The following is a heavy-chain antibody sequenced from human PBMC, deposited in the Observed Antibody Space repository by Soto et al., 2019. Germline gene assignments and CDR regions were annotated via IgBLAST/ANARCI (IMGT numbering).Heavy chain of an antibody. D-gene: IGHD3-9*01. CDR2: ISARNDDI. CDR3: AREGKYLAFEM. J-gene: IGHJ3*02. CDR1: GNRFDSYG. V-gene: IGHV1-18*01. Sequence: QVQLVQSGPDVKKPGASVKVSCKASGNRFDSYGINWIRQAPGQGLEWMGWISARNDDIKYAHKFQXXVTLTRETSTTTAYMEMRGLRSDDTAVYYCAREGKYLAFEMWGQGTMVTVSS.